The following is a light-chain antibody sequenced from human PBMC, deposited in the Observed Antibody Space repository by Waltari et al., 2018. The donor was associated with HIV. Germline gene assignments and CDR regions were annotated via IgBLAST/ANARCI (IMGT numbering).Light chain of an antibody. V-gene: IGKV1-NL1*01. J-gene: IGKJ2*01. CDR1: QAINNS. CDR3: QQYYSTPLAT. CDR2: GAS. Sequence: DIQMTQSPSSLSASVGDRVTITCRASQAINNSLAWYQQKPGKAPKLLLYGASRLESGVPSRFSGSGSGTDYTLTISSLQPEDFASFYCQQYYSTPLATFGQGTKLEIK.